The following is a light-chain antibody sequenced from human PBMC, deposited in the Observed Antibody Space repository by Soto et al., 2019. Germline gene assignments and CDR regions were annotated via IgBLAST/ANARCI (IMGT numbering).Light chain of an antibody. CDR2: EVS. J-gene: IGLJ3*02. Sequence: QSALTQPASVSGSPGQSITISCTGTSSDVGGYNYVSCYQQHPGKAPKLMVYEVSNRPSGVSNRFSGFKSGNTASLTISGLQTEDEADYYCSSYTRSATWVFGGGTKLTVL. CDR3: SSYTRSATWV. V-gene: IGLV2-14*01. CDR1: SSDVGGYNY.